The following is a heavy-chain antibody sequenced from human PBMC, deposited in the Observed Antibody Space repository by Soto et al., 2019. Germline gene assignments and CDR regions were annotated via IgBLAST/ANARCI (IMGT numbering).Heavy chain of an antibody. D-gene: IGHD3-22*01. CDR2: INSDGSST. CDR3: ARADYDSSGYQYYDYYGMDV. CDR1: GFTFSSYW. Sequence: GGSLRLSCAASGFTFSSYWMHWVRQAPGKGLVWVSRINSDGSSTSYADSVKGRFTISRDNAKNTLYLQMNSLRAEDTAVYYCARADYDSSGYQYYDYYGMDVWGQGTTVTVSS. J-gene: IGHJ6*02. V-gene: IGHV3-74*01.